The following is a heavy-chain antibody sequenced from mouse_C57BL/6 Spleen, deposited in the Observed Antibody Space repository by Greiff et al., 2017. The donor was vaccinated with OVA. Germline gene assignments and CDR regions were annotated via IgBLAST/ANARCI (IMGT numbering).Heavy chain of an antibody. CDR3: ARGDYYGSSYYYYAMDY. V-gene: IGHV1-80*01. Sequence: VKLVESGAELVKPGASVKISCKASGYAFSSYWMNWVKQRPGKGLEWIGQIYPGDGDTNYNGKFKGKATLTADKSSSTAYMQLSSLTSEDSAVYFCARGDYYGSSYYYYAMDYWGQGTSVTVSS. CDR1: GYAFSSYW. D-gene: IGHD1-1*01. CDR2: IYPGDGDT. J-gene: IGHJ4*01.